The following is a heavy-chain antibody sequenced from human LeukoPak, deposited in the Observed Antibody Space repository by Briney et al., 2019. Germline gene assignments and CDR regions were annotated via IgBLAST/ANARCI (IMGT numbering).Heavy chain of an antibody. Sequence: ASVKVSCKTSGYPFTNYAINWVRQAPGQGLEWMGGIIPIFGRANYAQKFQGRVTITADDSTSTAYMELSSLRSEDTAVYYCADLVYCSSSSCYEPFNQTWGQGTLVTVSP. CDR2: IIPIFGRA. J-gene: IGHJ4*02. D-gene: IGHD2-2*01. CDR1: GYPFTNYA. CDR3: ADLVYCSSSSCYEPFNQT. V-gene: IGHV1-69*13.